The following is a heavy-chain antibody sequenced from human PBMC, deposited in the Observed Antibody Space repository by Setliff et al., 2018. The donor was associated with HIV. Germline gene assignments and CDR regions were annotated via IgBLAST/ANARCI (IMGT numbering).Heavy chain of an antibody. Sequence: SSETLSLTCAVSGYSISSSYWWGWIRQPPGKGLEWIGYIYNNRGTYYNPSLKSRVTMSVDTSNNQFSLKLRSVTAVDTAVYYCARSPLWFGKADWYVDLWGRGTLVTVSS. V-gene: IGHV4-28*01. J-gene: IGHJ2*01. CDR1: GYSISSSYW. CDR3: ARSPLWFGKADWYVDL. D-gene: IGHD3-10*01. CDR2: IYNNRGT.